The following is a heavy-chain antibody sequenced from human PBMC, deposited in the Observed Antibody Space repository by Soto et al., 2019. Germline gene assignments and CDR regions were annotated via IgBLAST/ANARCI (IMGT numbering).Heavy chain of an antibody. Sequence: PSETLSLTCAVYGGSFSGYYWSWIRQPPGKGLEWIGEINHSGSTNYNPSLKSRVTISVDTSKNQFSLKLSSVTAADTPVYYCARVTSSSWHRGYYGMDVWGQVTTVTAP. CDR2: INHSGST. CDR1: GGSFSGYY. CDR3: ARVTSSSWHRGYYGMDV. D-gene: IGHD6-13*01. J-gene: IGHJ6*02. V-gene: IGHV4-34*01.